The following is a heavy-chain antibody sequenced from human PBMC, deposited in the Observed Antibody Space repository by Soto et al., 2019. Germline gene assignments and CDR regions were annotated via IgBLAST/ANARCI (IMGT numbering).Heavy chain of an antibody. J-gene: IGHJ4*02. Sequence: EVQMVESGGGLVQPGGSLRLSCAASGFTFSRYWMYWVRQAPGKGLEWVANIKEDGSEINYVDSVKGRFTISRDNAKNSLYLQMNSLGVEDTAVYYCASSLLRGQGTLVTVSS. V-gene: IGHV3-7*01. CDR2: IKEDGSEI. CDR3: ASSLL. CDR1: GFTFSRYW.